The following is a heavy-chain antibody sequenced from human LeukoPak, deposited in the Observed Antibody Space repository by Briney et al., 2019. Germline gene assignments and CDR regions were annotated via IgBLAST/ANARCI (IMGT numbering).Heavy chain of an antibody. Sequence: PGESLRLSCAASGFTFSSYAMSWVRQAPGKGLEWVSAISGSGGSTYHADAVKGRFTISRDNSKNTLYLQMNSLRAEDTAVYYCAKSIAAAGSSSLVEYCGQGTLVTVSS. D-gene: IGHD6-13*01. CDR2: ISGSGGST. J-gene: IGHJ4*02. CDR3: AKSIAAAGSSSLVEY. V-gene: IGHV3-23*01. CDR1: GFTFSSYA.